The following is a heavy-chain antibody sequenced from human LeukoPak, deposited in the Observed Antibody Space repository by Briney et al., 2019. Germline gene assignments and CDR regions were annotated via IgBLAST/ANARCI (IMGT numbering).Heavy chain of an antibody. D-gene: IGHD5-18*01. V-gene: IGHV1-18*01. CDR2: ISAYNGNT. Sequence: ASVKVSCKASGYTFTSYGISWVRQAPGQGLEWMGWISAYNGNTNYAQKLQGRVTMTTDTSTSTAYMELRSLRSEDTAVYYCARGQIQRRRSQSYWYFDLWGRGTLVTVSS. CDR3: ARGQIQRRRSQSYWYFDL. CDR1: GYTFTSYG. J-gene: IGHJ2*01.